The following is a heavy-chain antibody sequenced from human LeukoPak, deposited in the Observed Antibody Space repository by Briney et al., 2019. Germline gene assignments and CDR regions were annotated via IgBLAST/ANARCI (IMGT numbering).Heavy chain of an antibody. Sequence: GASVEVSCKASGYTFTSYDINWVRQATGQGLEWMGWMNPNSGNTGYAQKFQGRVTITRNTSISTAYMELSSLRSEDTAVYYCARGTYSYGYWFDPWGQGTLVTVSS. D-gene: IGHD5-18*01. V-gene: IGHV1-8*03. J-gene: IGHJ5*02. CDR2: MNPNSGNT. CDR1: GYTFTSYD. CDR3: ARGTYSYGYWFDP.